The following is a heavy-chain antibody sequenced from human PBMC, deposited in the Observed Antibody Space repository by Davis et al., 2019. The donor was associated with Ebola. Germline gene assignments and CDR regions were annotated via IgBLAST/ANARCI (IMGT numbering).Heavy chain of an antibody. CDR3: ARPKLTAAAATGIYGMDV. CDR1: GYSFTSYW. V-gene: IGHV5-10-1*01. Sequence: GESLKISCKGSGYSFTSYWISWVRQMPGKGLEWMGRIDPSDSYTNYSPSFQGHVTISADKSISTAYLQWSSLKASDTAMYYCARPKLTAAAATGIYGMDVWGQGTTVTVSS. J-gene: IGHJ6*02. D-gene: IGHD6-13*01. CDR2: IDPSDSYT.